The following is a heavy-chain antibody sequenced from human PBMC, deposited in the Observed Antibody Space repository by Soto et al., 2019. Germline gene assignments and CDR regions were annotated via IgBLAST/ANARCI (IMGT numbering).Heavy chain of an antibody. V-gene: IGHV3-23*01. J-gene: IGHJ4*02. CDR3: VKGSWLDDF. Sequence: EVQLLESGGGLVQPGGSLRLSCTASGFTFVTYEMTWVRQAPGKGLDWVSTNRGGGDDTTYYVDSVRGRFTISRDNSKNTLYLQMSSLRPEDTAVYYCVKGSWLDDFGGQGTLVTVSS. CDR1: GFTFVTYE. CDR2: NRGGGDDTT. D-gene: IGHD3-9*01.